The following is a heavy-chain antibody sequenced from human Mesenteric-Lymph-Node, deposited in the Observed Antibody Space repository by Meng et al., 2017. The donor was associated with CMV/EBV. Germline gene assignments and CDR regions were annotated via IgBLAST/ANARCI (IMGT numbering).Heavy chain of an antibody. CDR3: ARRNMVRGVVNWYFDL. CDR1: GGSFSGYY. Sequence: YGGSFSGYYWTWIRQPPEKGLEWIGEINHSGSTNYNPSLKSRATISVDTSKNQFSLKLSSVTAADTAVYYCARRNMVRGVVNWYFDLWGRGILVTVSS. J-gene: IGHJ2*01. V-gene: IGHV4-34*01. CDR2: INHSGST. D-gene: IGHD3-10*01.